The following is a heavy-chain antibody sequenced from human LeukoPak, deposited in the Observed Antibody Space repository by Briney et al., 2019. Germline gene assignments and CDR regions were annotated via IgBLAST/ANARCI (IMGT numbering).Heavy chain of an antibody. CDR2: INPRGST. J-gene: IGHJ6*04. D-gene: IGHD6-19*01. V-gene: IGHV4-34*01. CDR3: ARGLRQGSAWSWGPKEKSYQYMGV. Sequence: PSETLSLTCGVSGGSFSSHYWTWIRQPPGKGLEWICEINPRGSTNYNPSLESRVTVSADTSRNQLSLSLTSVTAADSAVYFCARGLRQGSAWSWGPKEKSYQYMGVWGTGTTVIVSS. CDR1: GGSFSSHY.